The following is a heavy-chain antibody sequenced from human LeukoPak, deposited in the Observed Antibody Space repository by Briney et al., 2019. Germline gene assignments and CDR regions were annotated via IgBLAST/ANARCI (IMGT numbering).Heavy chain of an antibody. D-gene: IGHD7-27*01. V-gene: IGHV5-51*01. CDR3: ARRSGDAYWYFDL. CDR2: IYPGDSDT. CDR1: GYSFTTYW. J-gene: IGHJ2*01. Sequence: GESLKISCKGSGYSFTTYWIGWVRQMPGKGLECMGIIYPGDSDTRYSPSFQGQVTISADKSINTAYLQWSSLKASDTAMYYCARRSGDAYWYFDLWAVAPWSLSPQ.